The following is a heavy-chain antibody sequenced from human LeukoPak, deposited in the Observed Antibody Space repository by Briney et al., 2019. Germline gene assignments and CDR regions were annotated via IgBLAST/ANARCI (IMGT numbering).Heavy chain of an antibody. Sequence: SETLSLTCTVSGGSISSSSYYWGWIRQPPGKGLEWIGSIYYSGSTYYNPSLKSRVTISVDTSKNQFSLKLSSVTAADTAVYYCARDYHELPAAIAYYYYYMDVWGKGTTVTVS. CDR3: ARDYHELPAAIAYYYYYMDV. J-gene: IGHJ6*03. CDR1: GGSISSSSYY. V-gene: IGHV4-39*07. D-gene: IGHD2-2*01. CDR2: IYYSGST.